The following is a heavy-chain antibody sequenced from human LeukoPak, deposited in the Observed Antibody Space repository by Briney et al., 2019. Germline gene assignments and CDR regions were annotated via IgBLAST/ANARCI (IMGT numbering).Heavy chain of an antibody. CDR2: FDPEDGET. CDR1: GCTLTELS. D-gene: IGHD3-9*01. Sequence: ASVKVSCKVSGCTLTELSMHWVRQAPGKGLEWMGGFDPEDGETIYAQKFQGRVTMTEDTSTDTAYMELSSLRSEDTAVYYCATSDILTGYYYFDYWGQGTLVTVSS. CDR3: ATSDILTGYYYFDY. V-gene: IGHV1-24*01. J-gene: IGHJ4*02.